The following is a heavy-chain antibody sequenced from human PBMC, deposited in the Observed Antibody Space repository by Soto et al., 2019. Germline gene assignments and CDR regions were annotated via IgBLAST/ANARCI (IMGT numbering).Heavy chain of an antibody. CDR2: IFWDDDK. V-gene: IGHV2-5*02. CDR3: ARIFDFWSGYYFSY. CDR1: GFSLSTSGVA. D-gene: IGHD3-3*01. Sequence: QITLKESGPTLVKPTQTLTLTCTFSGFSLSTSGVAVGWIRQAPRKAPECLAFIFWDDDKRYSPCLENSLTITNDTSKNQVVLTMTNMDPVDTATYYCARIFDFWSGYYFSYWGRGTLVTVSS. J-gene: IGHJ4*02.